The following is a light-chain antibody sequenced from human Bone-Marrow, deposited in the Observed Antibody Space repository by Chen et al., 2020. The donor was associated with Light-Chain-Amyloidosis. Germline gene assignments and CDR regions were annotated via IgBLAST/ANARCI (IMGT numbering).Light chain of an antibody. CDR3: GTWDVRLSAGV. V-gene: IGLV1-51*01. Sequence: QSVLTQPPSVSAAPGQKVTISCPGSSSYIGNHYVSWYQQVPGTATKLLIYDNDERPSGITGRFSGSKSDTSATLGITGLRTGDEADYCCGTWDVRLSAGVVGGGTRLTVL. J-gene: IGLJ2*01. CDR1: SSYIGNHY. CDR2: DND.